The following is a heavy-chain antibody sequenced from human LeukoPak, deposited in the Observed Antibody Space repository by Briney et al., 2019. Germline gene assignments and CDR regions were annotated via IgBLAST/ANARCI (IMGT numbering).Heavy chain of an antibody. V-gene: IGHV4-39*02. Sequence: SETLSLTCTASGGSISSSSYYWGWIRQPPGKGLEWIGSIYYSGSTYYNPSLKSRVTISVDTSKNQFSLQLNSVTPEDTAVYYCARDLTDGAFDIWGQGTMVTVSS. J-gene: IGHJ3*02. D-gene: IGHD3-16*01. CDR1: GGSISSSSYY. CDR3: ARDLTDGAFDI. CDR2: IYYSGST.